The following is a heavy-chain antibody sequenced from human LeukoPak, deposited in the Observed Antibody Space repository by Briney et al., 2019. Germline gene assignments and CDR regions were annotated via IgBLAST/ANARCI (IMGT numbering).Heavy chain of an antibody. CDR1: GGSISSSSYY. V-gene: IGHV4-39*07. CDR2: IYYSGST. J-gene: IGHJ6*03. D-gene: IGHD3-3*01. Sequence: SETLSLTCTGSGGSISSSSYYWGWIRQPPGKGLEWIGSIYYSGSTYYNPSLKSRVTISVDTSKNQFSLKLSSVTAADTAVYYCARVNPYYDFWSGYSLYYYYYMDVWGKGTTVTVSS. CDR3: ARVNPYYDFWSGYSLYYYYYMDV.